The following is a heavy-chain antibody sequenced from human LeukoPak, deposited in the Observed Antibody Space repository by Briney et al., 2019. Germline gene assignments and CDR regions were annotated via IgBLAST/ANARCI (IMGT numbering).Heavy chain of an antibody. Sequence: IPSETLSLTCTVSGGSISSSGYYWGWIRQPPGKGLEWIGSIYHSGSTYYNPSLKSRVTISVDTSKNQFSLKLSSVTAADTAVYYCASLLGEDYWGQGTLVTVSS. V-gene: IGHV4-39*07. D-gene: IGHD3-10*01. CDR2: IYHSGST. J-gene: IGHJ4*02. CDR3: ASLLGEDY. CDR1: GGSISSSGYY.